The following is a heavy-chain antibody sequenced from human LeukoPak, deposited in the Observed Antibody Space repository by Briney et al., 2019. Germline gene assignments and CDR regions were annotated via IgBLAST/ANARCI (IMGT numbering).Heavy chain of an antibody. CDR2: IYHSGAT. D-gene: IGHD4-17*01. V-gene: IGHV4-28*01. J-gene: IGHJ4*02. CDR1: GYSISSSNW. Sequence: SETLSLTCAVSGYSISSSNWWGWIRQPPGKGLEWIGEIYHSGATNYSPSLKSRVTMSMNSSKNQFSLKLTSVTAADTAVYYCARRGDYGDYPYDYWGQGILVTVFS. CDR3: ARRGDYGDYPYDY.